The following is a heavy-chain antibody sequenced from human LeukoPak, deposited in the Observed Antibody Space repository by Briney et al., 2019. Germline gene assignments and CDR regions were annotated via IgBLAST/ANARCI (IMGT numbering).Heavy chain of an antibody. CDR2: ISSSGRSM. CDR1: GFTFSNYY. V-gene: IGHV3-11*01. Sequence: GRSLRLACAASGFTFSNYYTNWIREAPGEGLEWVSYISSSGRSMYYADSVKGRFTISRDHAQNSLYLRITSLSEEATAVFYCVREAMVLAHEWDQETLVTVSS. CDR3: VREAMVLAHE. D-gene: IGHD4/OR15-4a*01. J-gene: IGHJ4*02.